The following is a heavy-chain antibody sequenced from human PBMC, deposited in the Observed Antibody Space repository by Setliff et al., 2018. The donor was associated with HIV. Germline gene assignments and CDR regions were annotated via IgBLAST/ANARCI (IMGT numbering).Heavy chain of an antibody. CDR2: IYYSGAT. V-gene: IGHV4-39*01. CDR1: GGSININNYY. J-gene: IGHJ4*02. Sequence: NPSETLSLTCTVSGGSININNYYWGWIRQPPGKGLEWIGSIYYSGATYYKPSLKSRLTIAIDTSKNQFSLKLRSVTAADTAVYYCARRAHGRQEPLWDQGTLVTVSS. CDR3: ARRAHGRQEPL.